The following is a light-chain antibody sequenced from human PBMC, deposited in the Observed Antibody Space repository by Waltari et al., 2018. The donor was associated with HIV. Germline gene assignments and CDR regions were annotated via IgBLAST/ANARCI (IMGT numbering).Light chain of an antibody. CDR2: RNN. CDR1: SSNIGSNY. CDR3: AAWDDSLSGWV. Sequence: QSVLTQPPSASGTPGQRVTISCSGSSSNIGSNYVYWYQQLPGTAPKLLIYRNNQRPSGVPDRCSGSKCGTSVSLAISGLRSEDEADYYCAAWDDSLSGWVFGGGTKLTVL. J-gene: IGLJ3*02. V-gene: IGLV1-47*01.